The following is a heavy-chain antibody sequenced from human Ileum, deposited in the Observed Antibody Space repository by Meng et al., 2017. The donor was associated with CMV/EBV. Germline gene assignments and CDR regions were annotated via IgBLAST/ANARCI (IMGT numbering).Heavy chain of an antibody. Sequence: GESLQISCAASGFTFSSYAMCWVRQAPGKGLEWVSAISGSGGSTYYADSVKGRFTLSRDNSKNTLYLKMNSLRAEDTAVYYCAKSTVLLVYAMTEYFQHWGQGTLVTVSS. J-gene: IGHJ1*01. CDR3: AKSTVLLVYAMTEYFQH. D-gene: IGHD2-8*01. V-gene: IGHV3-23*01. CDR1: GFTFSSYA. CDR2: ISGSGGST.